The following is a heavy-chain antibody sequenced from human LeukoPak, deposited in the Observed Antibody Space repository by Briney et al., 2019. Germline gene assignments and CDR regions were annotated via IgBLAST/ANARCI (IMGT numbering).Heavy chain of an antibody. D-gene: IGHD3-10*01. Sequence: SETLSLTCTVSGGSISSYYWSWIRQPAGKGLEWIGRIYTSGSTNYNPSLKSRVTMSVDTSKNQFSLKLSSVTAADTAVYYCARRVSYYYGSGTPSYYFDYWGQGTLVTVSS. V-gene: IGHV4-4*07. CDR1: GGSISSYY. CDR2: IYTSGST. CDR3: ARRVSYYYGSGTPSYYFDY. J-gene: IGHJ4*02.